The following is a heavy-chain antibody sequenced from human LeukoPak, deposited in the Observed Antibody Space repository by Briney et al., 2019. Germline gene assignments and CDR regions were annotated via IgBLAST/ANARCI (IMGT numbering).Heavy chain of an antibody. D-gene: IGHD3-3*01. CDR2: IIPIFGTA. CDR1: GYTFTSYY. Sequence: SVKVSCKASGYTFTSYYMHWVRQAPGQGLEWMGGIIPIFGTANYAQKFQGRVTITTDESTSTAYMELSSLRSEDTAVYYCARDGGWSGYYRNWFDPWGQGTLVTVSS. J-gene: IGHJ5*02. CDR3: ARDGGWSGYYRNWFDP. V-gene: IGHV1-69*05.